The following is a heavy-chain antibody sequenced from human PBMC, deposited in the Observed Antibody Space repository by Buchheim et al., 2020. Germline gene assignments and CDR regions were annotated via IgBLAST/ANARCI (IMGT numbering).Heavy chain of an antibody. CDR2: ITHNGGT. D-gene: IGHD6-19*01. Sequence: QVQLQQWGAGLLKPSETLSLTCAVYGGSFTGYYWSWVRQSPEKGLEWIGEITHNGGTNYNPSLKSRVTISVDTSKSQFSLRLSFVTAADTAVYYCARGSGWYIDYYYAMDVWGQETT. V-gene: IGHV4-34*01. CDR1: GGSFTGYY. CDR3: ARGSGWYIDYYYAMDV. J-gene: IGHJ6*02.